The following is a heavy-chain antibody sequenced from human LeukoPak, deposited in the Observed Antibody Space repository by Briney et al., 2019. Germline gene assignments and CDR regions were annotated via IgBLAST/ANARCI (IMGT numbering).Heavy chain of an antibody. CDR2: IYPGDSDT. V-gene: IGHV5-51*01. D-gene: IGHD3-10*01. J-gene: IGHJ4*02. Sequence: GESLKISCNGSGYXFTHNWICWVRQMPGKGLEWMGIIYPGDSDTRYSPSFEGQVTISVDKSISTAYLQWSSLKASDTAMYYCARQTRDGSGSRGYSFDFWGQGTLVTVSS. CDR1: GYXFTHNW. CDR3: ARQTRDGSGSRGYSFDF.